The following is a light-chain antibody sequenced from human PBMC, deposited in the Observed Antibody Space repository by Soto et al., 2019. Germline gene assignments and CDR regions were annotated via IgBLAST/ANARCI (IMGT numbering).Light chain of an antibody. CDR3: QNYNSAPNT. J-gene: IGKJ2*01. CDR1: QAISNY. Sequence: DIRMTQSPSSLSASVGDRVTITCRASQAISNYLAWYQQKPGKVPKLLIYDASTLQSGVQSRFTGSGSGTVFTLTISSLQPEDVATYYCQNYNSAPNTFGQGTRLEIK. V-gene: IGKV1-27*01. CDR2: DAS.